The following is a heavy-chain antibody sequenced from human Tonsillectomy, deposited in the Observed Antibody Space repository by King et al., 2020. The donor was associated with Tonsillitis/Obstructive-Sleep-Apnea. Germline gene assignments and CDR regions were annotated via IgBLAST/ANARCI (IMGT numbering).Heavy chain of an antibody. CDR3: AKGRRSIVGATFD. CDR1: GFTFDDYA. Sequence: VQLVESGGGLVQPGRSLRLSCAASGFTFDDYAMHWVRQAPGKGLEWVSGISWNSGSIGYADSVKGRFTISRDNAKNSLYLQMNSLRAEDTALYYCAKGRRSIVGATFDWGQGTLVTVSS. CDR2: ISWNSGSI. J-gene: IGHJ4*02. V-gene: IGHV3-9*01. D-gene: IGHD1-26*01.